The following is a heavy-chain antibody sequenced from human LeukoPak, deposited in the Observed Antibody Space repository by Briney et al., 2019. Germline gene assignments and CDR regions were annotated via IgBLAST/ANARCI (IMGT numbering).Heavy chain of an antibody. D-gene: IGHD3-22*01. V-gene: IGHV1-46*01. CDR1: GYTFTSYY. CDR3: ARVSLENYYDSSGYPDY. CDR2: INPSGGST. Sequence: GASVNVSCKASGYTFTSYYMHWVRQAPGQGLEWMGIINPSGGSTSYAQKFQGRVTMTRDTSTSTVYMELSSLRSDDTAVYYCARVSLENYYDSSGYPDYWGQGTLVTVSS. J-gene: IGHJ4*02.